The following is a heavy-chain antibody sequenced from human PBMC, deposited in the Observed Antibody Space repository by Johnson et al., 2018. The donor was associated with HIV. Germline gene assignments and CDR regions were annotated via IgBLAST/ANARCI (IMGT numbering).Heavy chain of an antibody. CDR3: ARGPYSSSWYPWRLGAFDI. CDR1: GLTFSKYA. CDR2: ISYDGSHK. V-gene: IGHV3-30*04. D-gene: IGHD6-13*01. J-gene: IGHJ3*02. Sequence: QVQLVESGGGLVQPGGSLRLSCAASGLTFSKYAMNWVRQAPGKGLEWVAVISYDGSHKFYADAVKGRFTVSRDNSKNTLYLQMNSLRTEDTAVYYCARGPYSSSWYPWRLGAFDIWGQGTMVTVSS.